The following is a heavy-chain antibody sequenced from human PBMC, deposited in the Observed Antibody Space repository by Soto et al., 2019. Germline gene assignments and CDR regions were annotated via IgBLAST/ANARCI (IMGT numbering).Heavy chain of an antibody. CDR2: INADGTST. D-gene: IGHD2-2*01. Sequence: HPGGSLRLSCAASGFTFSNSWMHWVRQVSGKGLEWVSRINADGTSTGYADSVKGRFTISRDNAKNTLYLHVNSLRAEDTAVYYCVKVLARGVGVPRFYFDSWGQGALVTVSS. J-gene: IGHJ4*02. V-gene: IGHV3-74*01. CDR3: VKVLARGVGVPRFYFDS. CDR1: GFTFSNSW.